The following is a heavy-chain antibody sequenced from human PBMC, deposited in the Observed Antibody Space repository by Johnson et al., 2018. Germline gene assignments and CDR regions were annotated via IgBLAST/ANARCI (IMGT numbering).Heavy chain of an antibody. CDR3: ARDPKSILWSLDQQDV. V-gene: IGHV3-30-3*01. Sequence: VQLVETGGGVVQPGRSLILSCAASGFTFSSYAMHWVRQAPGKGLEWGAVISYDGSNKYYADSVKGRFTISRDNSKNTLYLQMNSLRAEDTAVYYCARDPKSILWSLDQQDVWGKGTTVTVSS. J-gene: IGHJ6*04. CDR2: ISYDGSNK. CDR1: GFTFSSYA. D-gene: IGHD2-21*01.